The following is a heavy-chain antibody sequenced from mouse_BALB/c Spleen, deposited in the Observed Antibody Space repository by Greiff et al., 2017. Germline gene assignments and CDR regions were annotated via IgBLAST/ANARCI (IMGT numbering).Heavy chain of an antibody. CDR3: TGYGSYDYFDY. CDR2: IDPENGDT. D-gene: IGHD2-1*01. V-gene: IGHV14-4*02. J-gene: IGHJ2*01. Sequence: EVQLQQSGAELVTSGASVTLSCTASGFSITDYYMHWVKQGPEQGLEWIGWIDPENGDTEYAPKFQGKATMTADTSSNTAYLQLSSLTSEDTAVYYCTGYGSYDYFDYWGQGTTLTVSS. CDR1: GFSITDYY.